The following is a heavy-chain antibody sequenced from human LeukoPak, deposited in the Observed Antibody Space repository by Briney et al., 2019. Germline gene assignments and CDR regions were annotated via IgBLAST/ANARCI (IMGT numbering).Heavy chain of an antibody. CDR3: AISGSYYGNPFDY. J-gene: IGHJ4*02. V-gene: IGHV3-30*03. CDR1: GFTFSSYG. Sequence: PGGSLRLSCAASGFTFSSYGMHWVRQAPGKGLEWVAVISYDGSNKYYADSVKGRFTISRDNSKNTLYLQVNILRAEDTAVYYCAISGSYYGNPFDYWGQGTLVTVSS. CDR2: ISYDGSNK. D-gene: IGHD1-26*01.